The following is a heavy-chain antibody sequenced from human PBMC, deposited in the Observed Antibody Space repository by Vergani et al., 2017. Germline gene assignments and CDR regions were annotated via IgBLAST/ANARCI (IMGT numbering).Heavy chain of an antibody. J-gene: IGHJ6*03. D-gene: IGHD4-11*01. CDR2: IIPIFGTA. Sequence: QVQLEQSGAEVKKPGSSVKVSCKASGGTFSSYAISWVRQAPGQGLEWMGGIIPIFGTANYAQKFQGRVTITADESTSTAYMELSSLRSEDTAVYYCARVEALQYKGYYYYYYMDVWGKGTTVTVSS. CDR3: ARVEALQYKGYYYYYYMDV. CDR1: GGTFSSYA. V-gene: IGHV1-69*01.